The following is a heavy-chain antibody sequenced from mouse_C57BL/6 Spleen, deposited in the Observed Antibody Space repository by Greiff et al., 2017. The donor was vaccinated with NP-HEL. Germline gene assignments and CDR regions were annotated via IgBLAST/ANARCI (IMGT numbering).Heavy chain of an antibody. CDR3: ARLRGYDGYFDV. CDR2: INPNNGGT. D-gene: IGHD2-2*01. Sequence: EVQLQQSGPELVKPGASVKISCKASGYTFTDYYMNWVKQSHGKSLEWIGDINPNNGGTSYNQKFKGKATLTVDKSSSTAYMELRSLTSEDSAVYYCARLRGYDGYFDVWGTGTTVTVSS. V-gene: IGHV1-26*01. CDR1: GYTFTDYY. J-gene: IGHJ1*03.